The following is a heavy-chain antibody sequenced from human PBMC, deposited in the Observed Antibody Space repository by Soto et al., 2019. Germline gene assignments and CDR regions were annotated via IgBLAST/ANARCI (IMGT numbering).Heavy chain of an antibody. Sequence: QLQLQESGPGLVKPSETLSLTCTVSGGSISSSSYYWGWIRQPPGKGLEWIGSIYYSGSTYYNPSLKSRVTISVDTSKNQFSLKLSSVTAADTAVYYCAGSPGIAVAGAVRYYYYYMDVWGKGTTVTVSS. CDR2: IYYSGST. CDR1: GGSISSSSYY. J-gene: IGHJ6*03. D-gene: IGHD6-19*01. V-gene: IGHV4-39*01. CDR3: AGSPGIAVAGAVRYYYYYMDV.